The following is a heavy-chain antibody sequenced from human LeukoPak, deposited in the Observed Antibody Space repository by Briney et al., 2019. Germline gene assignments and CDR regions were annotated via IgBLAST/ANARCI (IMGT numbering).Heavy chain of an antibody. J-gene: IGHJ4*02. CDR2: ISWDGSDK. CDR3: VRQAQEDY. V-gene: IGHV3-30*03. Sequence: PGGSLRLSCVASGFDFNTFGMHWVRQAPDTGLEWAAVISWDGSDKYYADSVKGRFTISRDNSKNTLYLQMDSLRSEDTGVYYCVRQAQEDYWGQGTLVTVSS. CDR1: GFDFNTFG.